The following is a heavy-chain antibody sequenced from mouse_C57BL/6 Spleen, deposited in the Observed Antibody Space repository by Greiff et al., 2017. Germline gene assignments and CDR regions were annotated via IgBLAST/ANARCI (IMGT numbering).Heavy chain of an antibody. CDR3: ARWGLTGTSDY. Sequence: EVQLQQSGPELVKPGASVKISCKASGYTFTDYYMNWVKQSHGKSLEWIGDINPNNGGTSYNQKFKGKATLTVDKSSSTAYMELRSLTSEDSAVYYCARWGLTGTSDYWGQGTTLTVSS. J-gene: IGHJ2*01. D-gene: IGHD4-1*01. CDR1: GYTFTDYY. V-gene: IGHV1-26*01. CDR2: INPNNGGT.